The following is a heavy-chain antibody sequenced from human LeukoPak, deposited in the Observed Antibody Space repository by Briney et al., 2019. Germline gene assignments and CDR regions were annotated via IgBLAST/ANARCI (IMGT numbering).Heavy chain of an antibody. CDR3: ASAGSSGYSPPVGY. CDR2: INHSGST. Sequence: PGGSLRLSCAVSGFTVSSNYMTWVRQAPGKGLEWIGEINHSGSTNYNPSLKSRVTISVDTSKNQFSLKLSSVTAADTAVYYCASAGSSGYSPPVGYWGQGTLVTVSS. V-gene: IGHV4-34*01. J-gene: IGHJ4*02. D-gene: IGHD3-22*01. CDR1: GFTVSSNY.